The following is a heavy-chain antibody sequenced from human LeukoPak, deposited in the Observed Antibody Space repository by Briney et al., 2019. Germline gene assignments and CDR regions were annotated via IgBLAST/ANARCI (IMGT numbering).Heavy chain of an antibody. CDR3: ARVRWNQFFDAFDI. D-gene: IGHD1-1*01. V-gene: IGHV3-21*01. CDR2: ISSSSSYI. J-gene: IGHJ3*02. Sequence: GGSLRLSCAASGFTFSSYSMNWVRQAPGKGLEWVSTISSSSSYIYYADSVKGRFTISRDNSKNTLYLQMNSLRAEDTAVYYCARVRWNQFFDAFDIWGQGTMVTVSS. CDR1: GFTFSSYS.